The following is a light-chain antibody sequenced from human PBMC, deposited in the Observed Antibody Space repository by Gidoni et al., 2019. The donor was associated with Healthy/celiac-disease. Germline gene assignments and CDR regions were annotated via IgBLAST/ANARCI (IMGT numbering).Light chain of an antibody. V-gene: IGKV3-11*01. CDR3: RQRSNWRFT. Sequence: EIVLTQSPATLSLSPGERATLSCRASQRVSSNLAWSQQKPGQAPRLLIYDASNRATGIPARFSGSGSGTDFTLTISSLEPEDFAVYYCRQRSNWRFTFGPGTKVDIK. CDR2: DAS. CDR1: QRVSSN. J-gene: IGKJ3*01.